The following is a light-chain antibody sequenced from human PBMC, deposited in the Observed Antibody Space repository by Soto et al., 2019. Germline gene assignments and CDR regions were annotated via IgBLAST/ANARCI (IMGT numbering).Light chain of an antibody. CDR3: QSYDSSPSAVI. J-gene: IGLJ2*01. CDR1: SSNIGAGYD. CDR2: GNS. Sequence: QSVLTQPPSVSGAPGQRVTISCTGSSSNIGAGYDVHWYQQLPGTAPKLLIYGNSNRPSGVPDRFSGSKSGTSASLAITGLQAEDEADYYCQSYDSSPSAVIFAGGTKLTVL. V-gene: IGLV1-40*01.